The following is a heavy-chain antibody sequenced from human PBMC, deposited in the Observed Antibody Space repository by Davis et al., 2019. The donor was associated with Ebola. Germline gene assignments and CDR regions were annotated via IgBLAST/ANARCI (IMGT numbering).Heavy chain of an antibody. J-gene: IGHJ6*02. D-gene: IGHD3-22*01. CDR2: ISSSSSYT. CDR1: GFTFSSYA. CDR3: AKDLIRVTSNSAYYDSSDYYYSSYYYYGLDV. V-gene: IGHV3-21*05. Sequence: PGGSLRLSCAASGFTFSSYAMSWVRQAPGKGLEWVSYISSSSSYTNYADSVKGRFTISRDNAKNSLYLQMNSLRAEDTAVYYCAKDLIRVTSNSAYYDSSDYYYSSYYYYGLDVWGQGTTVTVSS.